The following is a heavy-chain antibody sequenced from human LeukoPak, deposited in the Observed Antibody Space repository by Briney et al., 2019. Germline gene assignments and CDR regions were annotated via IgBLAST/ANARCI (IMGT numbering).Heavy chain of an antibody. Sequence: GGSLRLPCAASGFTFSGYSMNWVRQAPGKGLEWVSYISSSSSTIYYADSVKGRFTISRDNAKNSLYLQMNSLRAEDTAVYYCARGPYYYDSVDWFDPWGQGTLVTVSS. J-gene: IGHJ5*02. CDR1: GFTFSGYS. CDR3: ARGPYYYDSVDWFDP. V-gene: IGHV3-48*01. D-gene: IGHD3-10*01. CDR2: ISSSSSTI.